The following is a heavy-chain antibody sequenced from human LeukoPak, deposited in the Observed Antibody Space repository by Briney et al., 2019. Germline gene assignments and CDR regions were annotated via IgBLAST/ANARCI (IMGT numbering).Heavy chain of an antibody. Sequence: GGSLRLSCAASGFTFSSYGMHWVRQAPGKGLEWAAVIWYDGNNKYYTDSVKGRFTISRDKSKNTLYLQMNSLRAEDTAVYYCARGARIVVVTSDAFDIWGQGTMVTVSS. D-gene: IGHD3-22*01. CDR1: GFTFSSYG. CDR2: IWYDGNNK. CDR3: ARGARIVVVTSDAFDI. J-gene: IGHJ3*02. V-gene: IGHV3-33*01.